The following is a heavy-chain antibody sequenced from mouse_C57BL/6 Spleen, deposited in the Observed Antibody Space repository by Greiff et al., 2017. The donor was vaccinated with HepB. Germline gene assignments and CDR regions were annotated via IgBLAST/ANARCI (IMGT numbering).Heavy chain of an antibody. D-gene: IGHD2-4*01. CDR3: ARRGLRRAMDY. CDR1: SYTFTSYW. CDR2: IYPGSGST. J-gene: IGHJ4*01. V-gene: IGHV1-55*01. Sequence: VQLQQPGAELVKPGASVKMSCKASSYTFTSYWITWVKQRPGQGLEWIGDIYPGSGSTNYNEKFKSKATLTVDTSSSTAYMQLSSLTSEDSAVYYCARRGLRRAMDYWGQGTSVTVSS.